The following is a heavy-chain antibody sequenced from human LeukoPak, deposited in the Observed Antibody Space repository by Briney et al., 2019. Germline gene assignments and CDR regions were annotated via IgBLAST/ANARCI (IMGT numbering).Heavy chain of an antibody. V-gene: IGHV3-7*01. D-gene: IGHD3-10*01. CDR2: IKQDGSEK. CDR3: AREWFLVARGAFDI. CDR1: GFTFSSYE. J-gene: IGHJ3*02. Sequence: QTGGSLRLSCAASGFTFSSYEMNWVRQAPGKGLEWVANIKQDGSEKNYVDSVKGRFIISRDNAKNSLYLQMNSLRAEDTAVYYCAREWFLVARGAFDIWGQGTMVTVSS.